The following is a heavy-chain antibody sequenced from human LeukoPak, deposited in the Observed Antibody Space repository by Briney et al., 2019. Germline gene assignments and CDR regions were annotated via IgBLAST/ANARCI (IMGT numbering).Heavy chain of an antibody. Sequence: ASVKVSFKASGGTFSSYAISWVRQAPGQGLEWMGGIIPIFGTANYAQKFQGRVTITADESTSTAYMELSSLRSEDTAVYYCASVGPGGYSYGSFDYWGQGTLVTVSS. CDR3: ASVGPGGYSYGSFDY. CDR2: IIPIFGTA. J-gene: IGHJ4*02. D-gene: IGHD5-18*01. CDR1: GGTFSSYA. V-gene: IGHV1-69*01.